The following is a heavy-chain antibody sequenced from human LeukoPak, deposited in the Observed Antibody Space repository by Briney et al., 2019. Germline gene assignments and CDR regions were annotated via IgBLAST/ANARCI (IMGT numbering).Heavy chain of an antibody. CDR2: ITSSGDDI. CDR1: GFSFSDYY. D-gene: IGHD5-12*01. Sequence: GGSLRLSCAAYGFSFSDYYMSWIRQAPGKGLKWVAYITSSGDDIYYADSVKGRFTISRDNAKNALFLQMNSLRVEDTATYYCASDIVATSGDFWGQGTLVSVSS. V-gene: IGHV3-11*01. J-gene: IGHJ4*02. CDR3: ASDIVATSGDF.